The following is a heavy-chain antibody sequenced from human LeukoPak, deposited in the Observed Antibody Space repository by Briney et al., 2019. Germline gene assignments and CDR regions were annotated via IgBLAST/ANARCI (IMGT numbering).Heavy chain of an antibody. CDR3: AREDRFGFDY. D-gene: IGHD3-10*01. CDR1: GGSFSGYW. Sequence: ETLSLTCAVYGGSFSGYWWNWLPQAPGKGLEWVSYINSMSNYIYYADSVRGRFTISRDNAKNSLYLQINSLRAEDTAVYYCAREDRFGFDYWGQGTLVTVSS. V-gene: IGHV3-21*01. J-gene: IGHJ4*02. CDR2: INSMSNYI.